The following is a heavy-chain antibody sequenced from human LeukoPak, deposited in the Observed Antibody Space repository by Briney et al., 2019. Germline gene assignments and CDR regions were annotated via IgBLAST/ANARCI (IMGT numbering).Heavy chain of an antibody. CDR3: ARDRRDGYNSPLDY. CDR1: GFNYNTYW. Sequence: GGSLRLSCVASGFNYNTYWMSWVRQAPGKGLEWVANIKQDGSEKNYVDSVKGRFTISRDNAKNSLYLQMNSLRAEDTAVYYCARDRRDGYNSPLDYWGQGTLVTVSS. V-gene: IGHV3-7*01. D-gene: IGHD5-24*01. CDR2: IKQDGSEK. J-gene: IGHJ4*02.